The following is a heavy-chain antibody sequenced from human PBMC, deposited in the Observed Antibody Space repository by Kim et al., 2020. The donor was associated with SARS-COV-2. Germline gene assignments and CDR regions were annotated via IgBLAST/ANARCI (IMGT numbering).Heavy chain of an antibody. J-gene: IGHJ6*02. V-gene: IGHV5-51*01. D-gene: IGHD2-8*01. CDR2: THPRESDT. CDR3: ARVPTLLNGRAFFAIDG. CDR1: GYNFADDW. Sequence: GESLKISCEASGYNFADDWIAWVRHMLGKGLEWMGVTHPRESDTRYSAAFQGQVTISVDKSRSTAYLRWNSLRASDPAIYFCARVPTLLNGRAFFAIDGWGQGTTVIV.